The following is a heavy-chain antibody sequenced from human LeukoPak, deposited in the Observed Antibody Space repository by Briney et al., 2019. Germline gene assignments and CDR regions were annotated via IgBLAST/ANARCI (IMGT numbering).Heavy chain of an antibody. CDR1: GGSISSGNYG. D-gene: IGHD2-2*01. V-gene: IGHV4-61*02. Sequence: SETLSLTCTVSGGSISSGNYGWGWIREPGGGGLEGIVRIYTSGSTNYKPSPKSPLTMSVDTSNNQLSLKLSSVTAADTAVYYCARDGVVVPAAMPYSFYYLDVWGKGTTVTISS. CDR2: IYTSGST. CDR3: ARDGVVVPAAMPYSFYYLDV. J-gene: IGHJ6*03.